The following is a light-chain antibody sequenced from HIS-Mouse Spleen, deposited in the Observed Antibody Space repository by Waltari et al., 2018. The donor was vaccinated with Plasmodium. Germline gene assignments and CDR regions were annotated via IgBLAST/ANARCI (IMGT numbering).Light chain of an antibody. CDR3: QAWDSSTVV. J-gene: IGLJ2*01. Sequence: SYELTQPPSVSVSPGQTASITCSGDKTGDQYACWYQQKPGQSPMLVIYQDSKRPSGIPERFSGSNSGNTATLTISGTQAMDEADYYCQAWDSSTVVFGGGTKLTVL. V-gene: IGLV3-1*01. CDR2: QDS. CDR1: KTGDQY.